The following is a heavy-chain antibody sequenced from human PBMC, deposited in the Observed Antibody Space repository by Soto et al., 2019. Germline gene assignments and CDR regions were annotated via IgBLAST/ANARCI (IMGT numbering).Heavy chain of an antibody. J-gene: IGHJ5*02. CDR2: ISSSSSYT. Sequence: GGSLRLSCAASGFTFSDYYMSWIRQAPGKGLEWVSYISSSSSYTNYADSVKGRFTISRDNAKNSLYLQMNSLRAEDTAVYYCARDLEPCGGSCYGGNWFDPWGQGTLVTVSS. D-gene: IGHD2-15*01. CDR1: GFTFSDYY. CDR3: ARDLEPCGGSCYGGNWFDP. V-gene: IGHV3-11*06.